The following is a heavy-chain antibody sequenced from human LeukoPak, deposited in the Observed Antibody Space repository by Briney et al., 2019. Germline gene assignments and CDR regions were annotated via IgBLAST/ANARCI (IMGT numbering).Heavy chain of an antibody. CDR2: IIPIFGTA. V-gene: IGHV1-69*05. CDR3: ASIRGYSYGSFDY. J-gene: IGHJ4*02. Sequence: SVKVSCXASGGTFSSYAISWVRQAPGQGLEWMGGIIPIFGTANYAQKFQGRVTITTDESTSTAYMELSSLRSEDTAVYYCASIRGYSYGSFDYWGQGTLVTVSS. D-gene: IGHD5-18*01. CDR1: GGTFSSYA.